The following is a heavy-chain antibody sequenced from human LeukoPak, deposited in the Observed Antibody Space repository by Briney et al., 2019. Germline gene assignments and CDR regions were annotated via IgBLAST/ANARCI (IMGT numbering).Heavy chain of an antibody. CDR1: GYTFTGYY. V-gene: IGHV1-2*02. CDR2: ISLNSGGT. J-gene: IGHJ4*02. D-gene: IGHD4-17*01. CDR3: ARASWETVQDY. Sequence: ASVKVSCKASGYTFTGYYMHWVRQAPGQGLEWMGWISLNSGGTDYAQKFQGRVTMTRDTSISTAYMELSRLRSDDTAVYYCARASWETVQDYWGQGTLVTVSS.